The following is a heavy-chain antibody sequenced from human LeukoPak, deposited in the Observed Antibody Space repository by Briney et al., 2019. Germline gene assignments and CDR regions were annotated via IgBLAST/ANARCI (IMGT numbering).Heavy chain of an antibody. CDR2: ISGGGGDT. CDR1: GFIFNINA. CDR3: ARDFCSTTSCRFDY. D-gene: IGHD2-2*01. V-gene: IGHV3-23*01. J-gene: IGHJ4*02. Sequence: GGSLRLSCAASGFIFNINAMSWVRQAPGKGLEWVSGISGGGGDTYYADSVKGRFTISRDNAKNSLYLQMNSLRAEDTALYYCARDFCSTTSCRFDYWGQGTLVTVSS.